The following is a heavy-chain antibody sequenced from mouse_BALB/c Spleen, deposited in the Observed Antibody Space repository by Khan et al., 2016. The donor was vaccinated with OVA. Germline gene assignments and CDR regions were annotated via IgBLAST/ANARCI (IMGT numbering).Heavy chain of an antibody. CDR3: ASELGRYYAMDY. V-gene: IGHV3-2*02. CDR1: GYSITSDYA. J-gene: IGHJ4*01. D-gene: IGHD4-1*01. Sequence: EGQLQESGPGLVKPSQSLSLTCTVAGYSITSDYAWNWIRQFPGNKLEWMGYISYSGSTGYNPSLKSRISITRDTSKNQFFLQLNSVTTEDTATYYCASELGRYYAMDYWGQGTSVTVSS. CDR2: ISYSGST.